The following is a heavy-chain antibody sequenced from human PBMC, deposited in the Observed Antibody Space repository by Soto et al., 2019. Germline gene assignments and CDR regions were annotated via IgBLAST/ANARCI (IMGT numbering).Heavy chain of an antibody. V-gene: IGHV3-23*01. D-gene: IGHD3-3*01. Sequence: GSLRLSCAASGFTFSSYAMSWVRQAPGKGLEWVSAISGSGGSTYYADSVKGRFTISRDNSKNTLYLQMNSLRAEDTAVYYCAKGLYFDFWSGYYTGIDYWGQGSLVPVSS. CDR3: AKGLYFDFWSGYYTGIDY. J-gene: IGHJ4*02. CDR1: GFTFSSYA. CDR2: ISGSGGST.